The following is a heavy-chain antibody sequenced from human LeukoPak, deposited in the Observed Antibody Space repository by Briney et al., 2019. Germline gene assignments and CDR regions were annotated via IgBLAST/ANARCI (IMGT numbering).Heavy chain of an antibody. Sequence: PGGSLRLSCAASGFTFSHSAMNWVRQGPDKGLEWVAYIGTGGSLIVYADSVRGRFTISRDDAQNSAYLQMNNLRAEDTAIYYCARDFWNTHNWGQGTLVTVSA. J-gene: IGHJ4*02. CDR2: IGTGGSLI. V-gene: IGHV3-48*01. D-gene: IGHD3-3*01. CDR1: GFTFSHSA. CDR3: ARDFWNTHN.